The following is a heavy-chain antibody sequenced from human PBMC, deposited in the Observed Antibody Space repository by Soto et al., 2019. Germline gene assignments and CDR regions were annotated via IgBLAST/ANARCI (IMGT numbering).Heavy chain of an antibody. D-gene: IGHD6-6*01. J-gene: IGHJ6*02. CDR2: IAVGSGNT. CDR1: GFTFTSSA. CDR3: SAGSSSIAAIWTGYYYYYGIDV. Sequence: SVKVSCKASGFTFTSSAVQWGRQARGQRLEWIGWIAVGSGNTNYAQKFQDRVTITRDMSTSTAYMELSSLRSEDTAVFYCSAGSSSIAAIWTGYYYYYGIDVWGQGTPVTVSS. V-gene: IGHV1-58*01.